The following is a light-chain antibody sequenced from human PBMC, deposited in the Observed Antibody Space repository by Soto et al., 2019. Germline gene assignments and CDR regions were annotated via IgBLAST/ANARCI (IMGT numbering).Light chain of an antibody. CDR1: SSDVGSYNL. V-gene: IGLV2-23*01. CDR2: EGS. Sequence: QSALTQPASVSGSPGQSITIYCTGTSSDVGSYNLVSWYQQHPGKAPKLMIYEGSKRPSGVSNRFSGSKSGNTASLTISGLQAEDEADYYCCSYAGSSTYVFGTGTRSPS. CDR3: CSYAGSSTYV. J-gene: IGLJ1*01.